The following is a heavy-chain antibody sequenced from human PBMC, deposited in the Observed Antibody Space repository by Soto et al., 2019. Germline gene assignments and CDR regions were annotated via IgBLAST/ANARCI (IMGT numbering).Heavy chain of an antibody. CDR2: IIPMFAKA. CDR1: GGTFSRYG. V-gene: IGHV1-69*13. J-gene: IGHJ4*02. D-gene: IGHD3-22*01. CDR3: TRDGTLYDSSAYYYLY. Sequence: ASVKVSCKASGGTFSRYGISWVRQAPGQGLEWMGGIIPMFAKANYAQKFQDRVTITADESTGTAYMELRSLRFEDTAVYYCTRDGTLYDSSAYYYLYWGQGTLVTVSS.